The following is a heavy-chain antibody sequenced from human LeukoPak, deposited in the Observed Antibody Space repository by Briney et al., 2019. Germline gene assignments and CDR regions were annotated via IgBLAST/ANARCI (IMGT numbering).Heavy chain of an antibody. CDR1: GFTFSDYY. Sequence: PGGSLRLSCAASGFTFSDYYMSWICQAPGKGLEWVSYISSSSSYTNYADSVKGRFTISRDNAKNSLYLQMSSLRAEDTAVYYCARYSRVAKYGMDVWGKGTTVTVSS. CDR2: ISSSSSYT. J-gene: IGHJ6*04. CDR3: ARYSRVAKYGMDV. D-gene: IGHD2-15*01. V-gene: IGHV3-11*06.